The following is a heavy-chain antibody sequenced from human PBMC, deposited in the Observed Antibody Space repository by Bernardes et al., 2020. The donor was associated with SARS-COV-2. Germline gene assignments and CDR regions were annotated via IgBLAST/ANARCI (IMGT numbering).Heavy chain of an antibody. CDR3: ARDSYSSGWYNYYYYGMDV. CDR2: MNPNSGTT. D-gene: IGHD6-19*01. V-gene: IGHV1-8*01. J-gene: IGHJ6*02. Sequence: ASRKDSCKASGYTFTSYDINWVRQATGQGLEWMGWMNPNSGTTGYAQKFQGRVTMTRNTSISTAYMELSSLRSEDTAVYYCARDSYSSGWYNYYYYGMDVWGQGTTVTVSS. CDR1: GYTFTSYD.